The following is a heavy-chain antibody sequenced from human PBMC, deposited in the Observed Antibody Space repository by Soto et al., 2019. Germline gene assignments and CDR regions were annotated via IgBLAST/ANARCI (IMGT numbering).Heavy chain of an antibody. CDR3: ARGQDKRFLEWLLFGAFDI. J-gene: IGHJ3*02. Sequence: GGSLRLSCAASGFTFSSYSMNWVRQAPGKGLEWVSSISSSSSYIYYADSVKGRFTISRDNAKNSLYLQMNSLRAEDTAEYYCARGQDKRFLEWLLFGAFDIWGQGTMVTVSS. CDR1: GFTFSSYS. D-gene: IGHD3-3*01. CDR2: ISSSSSYI. V-gene: IGHV3-21*01.